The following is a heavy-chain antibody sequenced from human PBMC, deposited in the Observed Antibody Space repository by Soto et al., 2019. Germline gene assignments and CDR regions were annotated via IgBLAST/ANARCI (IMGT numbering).Heavy chain of an antibody. J-gene: IGHJ1*01. V-gene: IGHV3-23*01. D-gene: IGHD3-16*01. CDR1: GFTFSSYA. CDR3: AKRGGSGAANKAEYFQH. CDR2: ISGSGGTT. Sequence: EVQLLESGGGLVQPGGSLRLSCAASGFTFSSYAMSWVRQAPGKGLEWVSGISGSGGTTECADSVKGRFTISRDNSKNTLYLQMNSLRAEDTAVYYCAKRGGSGAANKAEYFQHWGQGTLVTVSS.